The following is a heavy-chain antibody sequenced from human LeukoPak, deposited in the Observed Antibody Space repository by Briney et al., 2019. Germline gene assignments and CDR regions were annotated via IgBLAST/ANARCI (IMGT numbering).Heavy chain of an antibody. CDR3: ASSFNNVDKYSNSSNDY. D-gene: IGHD6-6*01. CDR1: GFIFSSYS. Sequence: GGSLRLSCAASGFIFSSYSMNWVRQAPGRGLEWVSYISSSSSTIYYADSVKGRFTISRDNSKNTLYLQMNSLRAEDTAVYYCASSFNNVDKYSNSSNDYWGQGTLVTVSS. V-gene: IGHV3-48*01. J-gene: IGHJ4*02. CDR2: ISSSSSTI.